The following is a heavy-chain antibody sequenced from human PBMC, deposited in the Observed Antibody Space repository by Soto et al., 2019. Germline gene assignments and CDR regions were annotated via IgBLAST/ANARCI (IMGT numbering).Heavy chain of an antibody. CDR3: STGVLVGVLLYCFDF. V-gene: IGHV4-4*07. CDR1: DGSIRGYF. CDR2: ITHNGNT. D-gene: IGHD2-8*02. Sequence: WETLSLTCTVSDGSIRGYFLTWIRQPAGKGLEWIGHITHNGNTNYNPSLKSRVTMSIDTSKNHFLLHLISMTASDTAIYYCSTGVLVGVLLYCFDFWGQGALVIVSS. J-gene: IGHJ4*02.